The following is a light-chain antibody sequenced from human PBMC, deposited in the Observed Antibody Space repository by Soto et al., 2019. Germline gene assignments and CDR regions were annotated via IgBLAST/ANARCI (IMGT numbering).Light chain of an antibody. Sequence: DIQMTQFPASLSASVGDRVTITCRASQSISSYLNWYQQKPGKAPKLLIYAASSLQSGVPSRFSGSGSGTDFTLTISSLQPEDFATYYCQQSYSTRITFGQGTRLESK. CDR2: AAS. J-gene: IGKJ5*01. CDR1: QSISSY. CDR3: QQSYSTRIT. V-gene: IGKV1-39*01.